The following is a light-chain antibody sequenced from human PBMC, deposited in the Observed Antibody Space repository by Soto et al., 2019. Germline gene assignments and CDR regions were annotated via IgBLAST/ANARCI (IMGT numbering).Light chain of an antibody. CDR2: TAS. J-gene: IGKJ1*01. V-gene: IGKV1-39*01. CDR1: QSISSS. Sequence: IQLTQSPSSLSASVGDRVTIACRASQSISSSVNWYQQKAGKDPNLLIYTASNLESGVPSRFSGSGSGTDFTLTISSLQPEDFATYFCQQSYSRPRAFGQGTKV. CDR3: QQSYSRPRA.